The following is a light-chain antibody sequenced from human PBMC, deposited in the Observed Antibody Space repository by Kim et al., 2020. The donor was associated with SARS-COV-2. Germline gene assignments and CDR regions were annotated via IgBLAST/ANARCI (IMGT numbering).Light chain of an antibody. Sequence: SPGERVTLSCRASQSVSSNLAWYQQKPAQTPRLLIYGASTRATGIPARFSGSGSGTEFTLTISSLQSEDFAVYYCQQYNNWPPWTFGQGTKVDIK. CDR1: QSVSSN. J-gene: IGKJ1*01. V-gene: IGKV3-15*01. CDR3: QQYNNWPPWT. CDR2: GAS.